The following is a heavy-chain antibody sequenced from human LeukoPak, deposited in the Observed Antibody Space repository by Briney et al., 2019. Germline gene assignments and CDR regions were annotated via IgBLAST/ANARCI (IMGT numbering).Heavy chain of an antibody. J-gene: IGHJ3*02. CDR3: ARDRAFWNFGSGSYGAFDI. CDR2: FDPEDGET. D-gene: IGHD3-10*01. CDR1: GYTLTELS. V-gene: IGHV1-24*01. Sequence: ASVKVSCKVSGYTLTELSMHWVRQAPGKGLEWMGGFDPEDGETIYAQKFQGRVTMTEDTSTDTAYMELSSLRSDDTAVYYCARDRAFWNFGSGSYGAFDIWGQGTMVTVSS.